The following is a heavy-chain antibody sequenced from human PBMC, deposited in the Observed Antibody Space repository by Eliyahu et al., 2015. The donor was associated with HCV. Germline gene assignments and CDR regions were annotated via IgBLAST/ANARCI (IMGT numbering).Heavy chain of an antibody. D-gene: IGHD6-6*01. CDR3: AKADSIAARLYYYYYYGMDV. J-gene: IGHJ6*02. Sequence: QVQLVESGGGVVQPGRSLRLSCAASGFTFSSYGMHWVRQAPGKGLEWVAVISYDGSNKYYADSVKGRFTISRDNSKNTLYLQMNSLRAEDTAVYYCAKADSIAARLYYYYYYGMDVWGQGTTVTVSS. CDR1: GFTFSSYG. V-gene: IGHV3-30*18. CDR2: ISYDGSNK.